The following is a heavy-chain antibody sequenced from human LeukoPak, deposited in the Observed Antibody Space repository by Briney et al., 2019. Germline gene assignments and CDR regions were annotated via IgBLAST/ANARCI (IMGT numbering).Heavy chain of an antibody. D-gene: IGHD2-15*01. CDR2: IYSGGST. V-gene: IGHV3-53*04. Sequence: GGSLRLSCAASGFTVSSNYMSWVRQAPGKGLEWVSVIYSGGSTNYADSVKGRFTISRHNSKNTLYLQMNSLRAADTAVYYCARDLAEHSVAAANHYYYYGMDVWGQGTTVTVSS. CDR3: ARDLAEHSVAAANHYYYYGMDV. J-gene: IGHJ6*02. CDR1: GFTVSSNY.